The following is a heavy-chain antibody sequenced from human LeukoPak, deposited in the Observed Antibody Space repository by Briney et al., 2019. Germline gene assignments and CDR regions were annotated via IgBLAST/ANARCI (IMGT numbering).Heavy chain of an antibody. D-gene: IGHD3-10*01. J-gene: IGHJ4*02. CDR3: AAVSLPYYYGSGASDY. CDR2: IVVGSGNT. Sequence: SVKVSCKASGFTFTSSAMQWVRQARGQRLEWIGWIVVGSGNTNYAQKFQERVTITRDMSTSTAYMELGSLRSEDTAVYYCAAVSLPYYYGSGASDYWGQGTLVTVSS. CDR1: GFTFTSSA. V-gene: IGHV1-58*02.